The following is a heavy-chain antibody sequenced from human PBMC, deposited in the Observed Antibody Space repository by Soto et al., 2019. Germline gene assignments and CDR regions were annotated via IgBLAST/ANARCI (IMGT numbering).Heavy chain of an antibody. J-gene: IGHJ6*02. Sequence: GESLKISCKGSGYSFTSYWISWVRQMPGKGLEWMGRIDPSDSYTNYSPSFQGHVTISADKSISTAYLQWSSLEASDTAMYYCAALTMRARGYYYGMDVWGQGTTVTVSS. CDR2: IDPSDSYT. D-gene: IGHD3-22*01. CDR1: GYSFTSYW. CDR3: AALTMRARGYYYGMDV. V-gene: IGHV5-10-1*01.